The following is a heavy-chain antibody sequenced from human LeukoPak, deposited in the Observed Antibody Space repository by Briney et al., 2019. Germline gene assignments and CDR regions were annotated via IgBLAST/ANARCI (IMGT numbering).Heavy chain of an antibody. J-gene: IGHJ4*02. Sequence: PSETLSLTCTVSGGSISSGDYYWSWIRQPPGKGLEWIGYIYYSGSTYYNPSLKSRVTISVDTSKNQFSLKLSSVTAADTAVYYCARDHDFWRGYFDYWGQGTLVTVSS. CDR3: ARDHDFWRGYFDY. CDR2: IYYSGST. D-gene: IGHD3-3*01. V-gene: IGHV4-30-4*08. CDR1: GGSISSGDYY.